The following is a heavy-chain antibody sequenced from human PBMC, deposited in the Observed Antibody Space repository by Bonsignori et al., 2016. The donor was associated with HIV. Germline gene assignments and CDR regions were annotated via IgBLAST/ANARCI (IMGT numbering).Heavy chain of an antibody. CDR2: TYYRSKWFV. V-gene: IGHV6-1*01. J-gene: IGHJ5*02. CDR1: GDSVSNNTTA. Sequence: SETLSLTCVISGDSVSNNTTAWLWIRQSPSRGLEWLGRTYYRSKWFVDYASPVKSRISINPDTSKNQVFLQLKNATADDTGVYYCAREGPGWRSPGWFDPWGQGTLVTVSS. CDR3: AREGPGWRSPGWFDP.